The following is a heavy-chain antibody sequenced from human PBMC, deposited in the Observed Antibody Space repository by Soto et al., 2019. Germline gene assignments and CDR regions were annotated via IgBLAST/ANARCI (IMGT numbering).Heavy chain of an antibody. D-gene: IGHD3-22*01. CDR2: IYFSGST. Sequence: QVQLQESGPGLVKPSETLSLTCTVSGVSISSYSWSWIRQPPGKGLEWIGHIYFSGSTNYNPSLKSRVTISVDTSKNQFSLNLSSVTAADTAVYYCARDRHNSGYYVDAFDIWGQGTMVTVSS. CDR3: ARDRHNSGYYVDAFDI. CDR1: GVSISSYS. V-gene: IGHV4-59*01. J-gene: IGHJ3*02.